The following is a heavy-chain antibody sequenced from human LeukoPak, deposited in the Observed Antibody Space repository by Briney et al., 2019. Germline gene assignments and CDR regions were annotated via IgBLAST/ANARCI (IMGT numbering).Heavy chain of an antibody. J-gene: IGHJ5*02. D-gene: IGHD3-16*02. CDR1: GGTFSSYA. V-gene: IGHV1-69*05. CDR3: ARVAYDYVWGSYRFNWFDP. CDR2: TIPIFGTA. Sequence: GASVKVSCKASGGTFSSYAISWVRQAPGQGLEWMGGTIPIFGTANYAQKFQGRVTITTDESTSTAYMELSSLRSEDTAVYYCARVAYDYVWGSYRFNWFDPWGQGTLVTVSS.